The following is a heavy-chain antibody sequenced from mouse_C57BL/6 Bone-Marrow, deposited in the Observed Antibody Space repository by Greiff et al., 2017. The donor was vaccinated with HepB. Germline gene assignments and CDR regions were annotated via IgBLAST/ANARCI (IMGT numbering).Heavy chain of an antibody. CDR3: ARLNYYGFDY. Sequence: QVQLKQSGPELVKPGASVKISCKASGYAFSSSWMNWVKQRPGKGLEWIGRIYPGDGDTNYNGKFKGKATLTADKSSSTAYMQLSSLTSEDSAVYFCARLNYYGFDYWGQGTTLTVSS. CDR2: IYPGDGDT. J-gene: IGHJ2*01. V-gene: IGHV1-82*01. D-gene: IGHD2-1*01. CDR1: GYAFSSSW.